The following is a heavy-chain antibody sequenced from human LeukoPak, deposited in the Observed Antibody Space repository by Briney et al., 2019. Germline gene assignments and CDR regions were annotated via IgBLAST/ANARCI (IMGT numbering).Heavy chain of an antibody. J-gene: IGHJ4*02. CDR2: IIPIFGTA. CDR1: GGTFSSYA. CDR3: AILPDYYDSSGYYYLPY. D-gene: IGHD3-22*01. Sequence: GASVKVSCTASGGTFSSYAISWVRQAPGQGLEWMGGIIPIFGTANYAQKFQGRVTITADESTSTAYMELSSLRSEDTAVYYCAILPDYYDSSGYYYLPYWGQGTLVTVSS. V-gene: IGHV1-69*01.